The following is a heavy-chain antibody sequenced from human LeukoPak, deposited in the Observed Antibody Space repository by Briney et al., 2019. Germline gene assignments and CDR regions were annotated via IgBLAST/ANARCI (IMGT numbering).Heavy chain of an antibody. CDR3: TRYYASSGYYS. J-gene: IGHJ4*02. CDR2: IRSKANSYAT. V-gene: IGHV3-73*01. D-gene: IGHD3-22*01. Sequence: GGSLRLSCAASGFSFSGSAMHWVRQASGKGLEWVGRIRSKANSYATAYAASVKGRFTISRDDPKNTAYLQMNSLKTEDTAVYYCTRYYASSGYYSWGQGTLVTVSS. CDR1: GFSFSGSA.